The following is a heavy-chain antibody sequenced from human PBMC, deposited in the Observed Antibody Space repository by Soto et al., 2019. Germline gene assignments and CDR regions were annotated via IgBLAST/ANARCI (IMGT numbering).Heavy chain of an antibody. V-gene: IGHV3-30-3*01. CDR3: AREHYTAHDAFDI. J-gene: IGHJ3*02. Sequence: QVQLVESGGGVVQPGRSLRLSCAASGFTFSSYAMHWVRQAPGKGLEWVAVISYDGSNKYYADSVKGRFTISRDNSKNTLYLQMNSLRAEDTAVYYCAREHYTAHDAFDIWGHGTMVTVSS. D-gene: IGHD4-4*01. CDR1: GFTFSSYA. CDR2: ISYDGSNK.